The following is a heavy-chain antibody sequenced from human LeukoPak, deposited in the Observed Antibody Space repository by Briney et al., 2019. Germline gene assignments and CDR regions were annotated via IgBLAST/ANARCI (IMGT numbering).Heavy chain of an antibody. J-gene: IGHJ5*02. CDR3: AKNGYYDFWSGSNWFDP. CDR2: ISESGTGT. D-gene: IGHD3-3*01. V-gene: IGHV3-23*01. Sequence: GGSLRLSCAASGFTFSRYAMSWVRQAPGKGLEWLSAISESGTGTYYADSVKGRYTISRDNSKNTLYLQMNSLRAEDTAVYYCAKNGYYDFWSGSNWFDPWGQGTLVTVSS. CDR1: GFTFSRYA.